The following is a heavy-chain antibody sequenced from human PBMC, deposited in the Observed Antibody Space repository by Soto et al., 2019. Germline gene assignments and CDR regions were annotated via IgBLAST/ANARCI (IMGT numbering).Heavy chain of an antibody. Sequence: QVQLVQSGAEVKKPGASVKVSCKASGYTFTSYCISWVRQAPGQGLEWMGWISAYNGNTNYAQKLQGRVTMTTDTSSSTAYMELRSLRSDDTAVYYCARDSPNYYDSSGYYSGAEYFQHWGQGTLVTVSS. J-gene: IGHJ1*01. CDR1: GYTFTSYC. V-gene: IGHV1-18*01. CDR3: ARDSPNYYDSSGYYSGAEYFQH. CDR2: ISAYNGNT. D-gene: IGHD3-22*01.